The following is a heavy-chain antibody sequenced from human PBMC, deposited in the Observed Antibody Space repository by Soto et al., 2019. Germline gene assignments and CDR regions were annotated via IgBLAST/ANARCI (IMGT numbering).Heavy chain of an antibody. CDR1: RFTFGGYA. CDR3: AKAARDCGGDCYSSYFDS. D-gene: IGHD2-21*02. CDR2: ITGNAANT. Sequence: LRLTCSASRFTFGGYAMSWVRQAPGKGLEWVSGITGNAANTVYADSVKGRFTISRDNSKNALYLQLNSLRAEDTAVYFCAKAARDCGGDCYSSYFDSWGQGALVTVSS. V-gene: IGHV3-23*01. J-gene: IGHJ4*02.